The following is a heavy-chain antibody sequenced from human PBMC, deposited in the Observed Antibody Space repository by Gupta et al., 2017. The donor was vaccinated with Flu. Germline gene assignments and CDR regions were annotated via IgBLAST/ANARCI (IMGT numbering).Heavy chain of an antibody. CDR3: ARGLYRYSYDAFDI. J-gene: IGHJ3*02. Sequence: SYWMDWVRQAPGKGLVWVSRINSDGSSTSYADSVKGRFTISRDNAKNRLYLQMNSLRAEDTAVYYCARGLYRYSYDAFDIWGQGTMVTVSS. D-gene: IGHD2-15*01. CDR2: INSDGSST. V-gene: IGHV3-74*01. CDR1: SYW.